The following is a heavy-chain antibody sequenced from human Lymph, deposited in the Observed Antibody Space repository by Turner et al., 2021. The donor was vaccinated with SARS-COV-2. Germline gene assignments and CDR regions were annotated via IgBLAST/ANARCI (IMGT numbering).Heavy chain of an antibody. Sequence: QVQLVQSGAEVKKPGASVKVSCKASGYTFTSYAINWVRQATGQGLGWMGWMNPNSGNTGYAQKFQGRVTMTRNISISTAYMELGTLRSEDTAVYYCARGRYSGGGMDVWGQGTTVTVSS. D-gene: IGHD1-26*01. CDR3: ARGRYSGGGMDV. V-gene: IGHV1-8*01. CDR1: GYTFTSYA. J-gene: IGHJ6*02. CDR2: MNPNSGNT.